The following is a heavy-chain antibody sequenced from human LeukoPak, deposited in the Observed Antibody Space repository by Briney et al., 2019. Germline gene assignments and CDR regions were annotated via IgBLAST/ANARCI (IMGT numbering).Heavy chain of an antibody. Sequence: ASVKVSCKASGYTFTSYAMHWVRQAPGQRLEWMGWINAGNGNTKYSQKFQGRVTITRDTSASTAYMELSSLRSEDTAVYYCARDGPSGGYDFWSGYYPWGYYYGMDVWGQGTTVTVSS. CDR3: ARDGPSGGYDFWSGYYPWGYYYGMDV. J-gene: IGHJ6*02. CDR2: INAGNGNT. CDR1: GYTFTSYA. V-gene: IGHV1-3*01. D-gene: IGHD3-3*01.